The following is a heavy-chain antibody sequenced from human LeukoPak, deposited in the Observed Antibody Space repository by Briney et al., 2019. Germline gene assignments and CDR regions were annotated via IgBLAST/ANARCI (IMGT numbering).Heavy chain of an antibody. CDR3: ARTRYYYDSGTDYYFYMDV. CDR2: IDWDDAK. D-gene: IGHD3-10*01. CDR1: GFSLSSSGMC. V-gene: IGHV2-70*12. J-gene: IGHJ6*03. Sequence: SGPTLMNPTQTLTLTCTFSGFSLSSSGMCVSWIRQPPGKALEWLARIDWDDAKYHSTSLKTRLTISKDTSKNQVVLTMTNMDPVDTATYYCARTRYYYDSGTDYYFYMDVWGKGTPVTVSS.